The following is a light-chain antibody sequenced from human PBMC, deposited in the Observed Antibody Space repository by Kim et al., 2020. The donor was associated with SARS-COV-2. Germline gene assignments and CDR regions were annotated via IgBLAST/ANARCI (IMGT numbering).Light chain of an antibody. J-gene: IGKJ1*01. CDR2: GAS. V-gene: IGKV3-20*01. CDR3: QQYDGSRWT. CDR1: QSISSAY. Sequence: SPGERATLSCRASQSISSAYLAWYQHKPGQAPRLLIFGASSRATGIPDRFSGSGSGTDFTLTISRLDPEDFAVYYCQQYDGSRWTFGQGTKVDIK.